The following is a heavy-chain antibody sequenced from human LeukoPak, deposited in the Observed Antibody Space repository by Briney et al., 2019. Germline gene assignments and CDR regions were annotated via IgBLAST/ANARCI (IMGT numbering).Heavy chain of an antibody. V-gene: IGHV1-69*13. D-gene: IGHD2-21*02. Sequence: SVKVSCKASGYTFTSYYMHWVRQAPGQGLEWMGGIIPIFGTANYAQKFQGRVTITADESTSTAYMELSSLRSEDTAVYYCARVVTSLVYSPNELPYYYYGMDVWGQGTTVTVSS. CDR1: GYTFTSYY. CDR2: IIPIFGTA. J-gene: IGHJ6*02. CDR3: ARVVTSLVYSPNELPYYYYGMDV.